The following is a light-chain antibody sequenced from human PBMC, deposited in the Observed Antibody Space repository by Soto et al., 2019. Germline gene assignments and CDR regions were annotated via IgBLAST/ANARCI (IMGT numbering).Light chain of an antibody. V-gene: IGLV2-23*01. Sequence: QSALTQPASGSGSPGQSITISCTGTSSEVGSYNLVSWYQQHPGKAPKFMIYEGSKRPSGVSNRFSGSKSGNTASLTISGLQAEDEADYYCCSYAGSSTPYVFGTGTKVAVL. CDR1: SSEVGSYNL. J-gene: IGLJ1*01. CDR3: CSYAGSSTPYV. CDR2: EGS.